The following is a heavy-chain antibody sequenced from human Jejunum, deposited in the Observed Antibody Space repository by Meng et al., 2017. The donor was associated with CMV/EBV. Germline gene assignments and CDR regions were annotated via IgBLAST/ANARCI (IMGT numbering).Heavy chain of an antibody. V-gene: IGHV1-8*01. Sequence: ASGYTFTSSDINWVRQATGQGLEWMGWMNPHNGNTGYGQKFQGRVTLTRNTAISTAYMELSSLRSEDTAVYYCLLTPRRVGHGMDVWGQGTTVTVSS. J-gene: IGHJ6*02. CDR2: MNPHNGNT. CDR3: LLTPRRVGHGMDV. CDR1: GYTFTSSD. D-gene: IGHD2-15*01.